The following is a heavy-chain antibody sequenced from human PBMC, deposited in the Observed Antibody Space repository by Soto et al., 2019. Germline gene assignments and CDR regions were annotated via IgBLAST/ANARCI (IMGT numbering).Heavy chain of an antibody. V-gene: IGHV3-33*01. J-gene: IGHJ6*03. CDR1: GFTFSSYG. D-gene: IGHD3-3*01. Sequence: GGSLRLSCAASGFTFSSYGMHWVRQAPGKGLEWVAVIWYDGSNKYYADSVKGRFTISRDNSKNTLYLQMNSLRAEDTAVYYCARDVSITIFGVVSNYYYYMDVWGKGTTVTVSS. CDR2: IWYDGSNK. CDR3: ARDVSITIFGVVSNYYYYMDV.